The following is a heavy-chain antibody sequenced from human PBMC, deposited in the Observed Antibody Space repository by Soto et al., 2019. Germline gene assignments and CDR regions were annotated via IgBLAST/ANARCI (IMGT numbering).Heavy chain of an antibody. J-gene: IGHJ2*01. Sequence: EVQLLESGGGLVQPGGSLRLSCAASGFTFSSYAMNWVRQAPGKGLEWVSVISGSGGSTYYADAVKGRFTFSRDNSKNTLYLQMNSLRAEDTAVYYCAKRTVGWYFDLWGRGTLVTVSS. D-gene: IGHD4-17*01. CDR2: ISGSGGST. CDR3: AKRTVGWYFDL. CDR1: GFTFSSYA. V-gene: IGHV3-23*01.